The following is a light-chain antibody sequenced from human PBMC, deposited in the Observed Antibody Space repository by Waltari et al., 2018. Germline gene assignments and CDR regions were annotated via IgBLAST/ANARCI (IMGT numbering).Light chain of an antibody. Sequence: SYVLTQPPSLSVAPGRTATISCVGNDIGSKSVHWNQQKPGQAPVLVIYYNSDWPSGIPDRFSGSNSGNTATLTIIRVEAGDEADYFCQVWDSYSDHMVFGGGTQLTVL. CDR2: YNS. J-gene: IGLJ2*01. V-gene: IGLV3-21*04. CDR1: DIGSKS. CDR3: QVWDSYSDHMV.